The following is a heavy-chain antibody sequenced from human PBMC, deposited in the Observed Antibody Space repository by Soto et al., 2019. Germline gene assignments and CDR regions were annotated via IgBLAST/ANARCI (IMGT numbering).Heavy chain of an antibody. V-gene: IGHV3-33*01. CDR2: IWYDGSNK. D-gene: IGHD1-26*01. Sequence: QVQLVESGGGVVQPGRSLRLSCAASGFTFSSYGMHWVRQAPGKGLEWVAVIWYDGSNKYYADSVKGRFTISRDNSKNTLYLQTNSLRAEDTAVYYCARDRWELRAFDIWGQGTMVTVSS. CDR3: ARDRWELRAFDI. CDR1: GFTFSSYG. J-gene: IGHJ3*02.